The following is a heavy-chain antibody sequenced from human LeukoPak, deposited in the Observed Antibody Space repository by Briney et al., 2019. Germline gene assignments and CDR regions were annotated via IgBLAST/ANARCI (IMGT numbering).Heavy chain of an antibody. V-gene: IGHV3-43*02. CDR2: ISGDGAST. CDR3: AKAHRTGERYSSDWYAFDY. Sequence: PGGSLRLSCAASGFTFDDYAMHWVRQVPGKGLEWVSLISGDGASTYYADSVKGRFTISRDNSKNSLYLQMNSLRTEGTALFYCAKAHRTGERYSSDWYAFDYWGQGTLVTVSS. D-gene: IGHD6-19*01. CDR1: GFTFDDYA. J-gene: IGHJ4*02.